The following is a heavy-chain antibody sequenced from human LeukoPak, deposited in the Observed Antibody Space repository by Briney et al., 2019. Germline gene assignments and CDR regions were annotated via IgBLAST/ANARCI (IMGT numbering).Heavy chain of an antibody. Sequence: GGSLRLSCTASGFTFGDYAMSWVRQAPGKGLEWVGFIRSKAYGGTTEYAASVKGRFTISRDDSKSIAYLQMNSLKTEDTAVYYCTRNRRDGYNWEGYYFDYWGQGTLVTVSS. V-gene: IGHV3-49*04. D-gene: IGHD5-24*01. CDR2: IRSKAYGGTT. CDR3: TRNRRDGYNWEGYYFDY. J-gene: IGHJ4*02. CDR1: GFTFGDYA.